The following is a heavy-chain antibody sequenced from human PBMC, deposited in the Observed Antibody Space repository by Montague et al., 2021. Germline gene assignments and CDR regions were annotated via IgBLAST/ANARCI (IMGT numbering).Heavy chain of an antibody. Sequence: SETLSLTCTVSGGSISSSNYHWGWIRQPSGKGLEWIGSITYTGNTYYNPSLKSRVTMSVDTSRNQFSLKLTSVTAADTAVYYCARLDIVLIYWGFDYWGQGTLVTVSS. D-gene: IGHD2-8*01. CDR3: ARLDIVLIYWGFDY. J-gene: IGHJ4*02. V-gene: IGHV4-39*01. CDR2: ITYTGNT. CDR1: GGSISSSNYH.